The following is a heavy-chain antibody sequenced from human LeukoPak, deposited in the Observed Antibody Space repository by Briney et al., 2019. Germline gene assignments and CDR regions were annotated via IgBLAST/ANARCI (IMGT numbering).Heavy chain of an antibody. J-gene: IGHJ3*02. CDR1: GFTFSSYA. D-gene: IGHD7-27*01. Sequence: PGGSLRLSCAASGFTFSSYAMSWVRQAPGKVLEWVSAISGSGGSTYYADSVKGRFTISRDNAKNSLYLQMNSLRAEDTAVYYCARVQNWGSGRRAFDIWGQGTMVTVSS. CDR3: ARVQNWGSGRRAFDI. V-gene: IGHV3-23*01. CDR2: ISGSGGST.